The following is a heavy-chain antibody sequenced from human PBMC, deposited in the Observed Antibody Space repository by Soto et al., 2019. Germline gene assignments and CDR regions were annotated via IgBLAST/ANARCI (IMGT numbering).Heavy chain of an antibody. CDR1: EFAFSSYA. J-gene: IGHJ3*02. D-gene: IGHD3-22*01. CDR3: AKFLLLVVITQGGQDDAVDS. CDR2: ISGSGGST. V-gene: IGHV3-23*01. Sequence: GESQSLPGPSTEFAFSSYAMSGVRQTPGRGLEWVSAISGSGGSTYYADSVKGRFTISRDNSKNTLYLQMNSLRAEDTAVYYCAKFLLLVVITQGGQDDAVDSLVQGT.